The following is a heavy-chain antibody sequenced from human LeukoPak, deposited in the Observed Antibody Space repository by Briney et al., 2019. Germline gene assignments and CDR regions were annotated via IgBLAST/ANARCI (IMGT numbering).Heavy chain of an antibody. Sequence: GGSLRLSCAASGFTFSNYWIHWVRQAPGKGLVWVSRINPAGNYANYADSVRGRFTISRDNAKNTVYLQMNSLRAEDTALFYCVRDWDHYDFDSWGQGTLVTVSS. D-gene: IGHD3-3*01. CDR2: INPAGNYA. CDR1: GFTFSNYW. V-gene: IGHV3-74*01. CDR3: VRDWDHYDFDS. J-gene: IGHJ5*01.